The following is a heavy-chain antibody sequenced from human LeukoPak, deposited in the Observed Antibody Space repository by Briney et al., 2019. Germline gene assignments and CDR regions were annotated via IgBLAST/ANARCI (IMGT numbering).Heavy chain of an antibody. CDR1: GGSFSGYY. CDR2: INHSGST. D-gene: IGHD4-17*01. V-gene: IGHV4-34*01. CDR3: ARGEGDYGDYGNWFDP. J-gene: IGHJ5*02. Sequence: SETLSLTCAVYGGSFSGYYWSWIRQPPGKGLEWIGEINHSGSTNYNPSLKSRVTISVDTSKNQFSLKLSSVTAADTAVYYCARGEGDYGDYGNWFDPWGQGTLVTVSS.